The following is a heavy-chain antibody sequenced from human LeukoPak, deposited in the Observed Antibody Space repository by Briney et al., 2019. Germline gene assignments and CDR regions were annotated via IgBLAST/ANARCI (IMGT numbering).Heavy chain of an antibody. V-gene: IGHV3-11*01. Sequence: PGGSLRLSCAASGFSFSEYPMSWIRQAPGKGLEWVSYISGGSDIIYYADSVKGRFTVSRDNAKHSLYLQMNSLRADDTAVYYCARDWDCLGGNYDTWGQGTLVTVSS. CDR1: GFSFSEYP. CDR3: ARDWDCLGGNYDT. CDR2: ISGGSDII. D-gene: IGHD2-21*02. J-gene: IGHJ5*02.